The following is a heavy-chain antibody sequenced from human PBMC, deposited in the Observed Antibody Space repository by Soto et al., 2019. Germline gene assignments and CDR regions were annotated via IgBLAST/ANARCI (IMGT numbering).Heavy chain of an antibody. CDR3: ARDRATYSSSWRPFDY. D-gene: IGHD6-13*01. V-gene: IGHV3-33*01. CDR2: IWYDGSNK. J-gene: IGHJ4*02. CDR1: GFTFSSYC. Sequence: GGSLRLSCAASGFTFSSYCMHWVRQAPGKGLEWVAVIWYDGSNKYYADSVKGRFTISRDNSKNTLYLQMNSLRAEDTAVYYCARDRATYSSSWRPFDYWGQGTLVTV.